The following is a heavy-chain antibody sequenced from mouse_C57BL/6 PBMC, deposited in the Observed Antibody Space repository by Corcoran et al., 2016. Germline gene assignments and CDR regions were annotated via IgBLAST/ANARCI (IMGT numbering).Heavy chain of an antibody. CDR1: GYTFTTYG. CDR3: ARSAGSSYDAMDY. V-gene: IGHV9-3*01. CDR2: INTYSGVP. Sequence: QIQLVQSGPELKKPGETVKISCKASGYTFTTYGMSWVKQAPGKGLKWMGWINTYSGVPTYADDFKGRFAFSLETSASTAYLQINNLKNEDTATYLCARSAGSSYDAMDYWGQGTSVTVSS. J-gene: IGHJ4*01. D-gene: IGHD1-1*01.